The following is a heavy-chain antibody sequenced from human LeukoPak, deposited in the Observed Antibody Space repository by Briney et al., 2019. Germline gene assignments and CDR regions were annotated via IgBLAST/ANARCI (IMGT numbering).Heavy chain of an antibody. J-gene: IGHJ6*04. D-gene: IGHD2-2*01. CDR1: GGSFSGYY. CDR3: ARGRGYCSSTSCPPYYGMDV. V-gene: IGHV4-34*01. Sequence: PSETLSLTCAVYGGSFSGYYWSWIRQPPGKGLEWIGEINHSGSTNYNPSLKSRVTISVDTSKNQFSLKLSSVTAADTAVYYCARGRGYCSSTSCPPYYGMDVWGKRTTVTVSS. CDR2: INHSGST.